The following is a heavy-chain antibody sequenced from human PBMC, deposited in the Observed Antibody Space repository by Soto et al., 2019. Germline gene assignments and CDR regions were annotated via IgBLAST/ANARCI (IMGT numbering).Heavy chain of an antibody. V-gene: IGHV4-59*01. CDR1: GGSISGSY. Sequence: PSETLSLTCSVSGGSISGSYWSWIRQSLGKGPEWLGCVYYTGSTNYSPSLRSRVSISVDTSKNEFSLRLSSVTAADTAVYFCARSVAVPGAHIDYWGQGTQVTVSS. J-gene: IGHJ4*02. CDR3: ARSVAVPGAHIDY. CDR2: VYYTGST. D-gene: IGHD6-19*01.